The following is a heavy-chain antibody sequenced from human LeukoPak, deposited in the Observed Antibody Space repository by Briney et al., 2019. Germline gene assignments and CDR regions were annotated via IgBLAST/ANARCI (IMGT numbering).Heavy chain of an antibody. CDR3: ARGGGGRGWQDLDY. Sequence: RPGGSLRLPCAASGFTFDDYVMSWVRQAPGKGMEWVSVINWNGGSTSYADSVKGRFTISRVNTKNSLYLQMNSMRAEDTALYYCARGGGGRGWQDLDYWGQGTLVTVSS. V-gene: IGHV3-20*04. CDR1: GFTFDDYV. D-gene: IGHD6-19*01. J-gene: IGHJ4*02. CDR2: INWNGGST.